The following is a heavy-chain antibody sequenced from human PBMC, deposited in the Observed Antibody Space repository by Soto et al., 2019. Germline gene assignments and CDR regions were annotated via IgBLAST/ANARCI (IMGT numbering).Heavy chain of an antibody. Sequence: GGSLRLSCAASGFTFSSYAMHWVRQAPGKGLEWVAVISYDGSNKYYADSVKGRFTISRDNSKNTLYLQMNSLRAEDTAVYYCARDLDCSCGSCYTLYYYGMDVWGQGTTVTVSS. V-gene: IGHV3-30-3*01. CDR3: ARDLDCSCGSCYTLYYYGMDV. J-gene: IGHJ6*02. CDR2: ISYDGSNK. CDR1: GFTFSSYA. D-gene: IGHD2-15*01.